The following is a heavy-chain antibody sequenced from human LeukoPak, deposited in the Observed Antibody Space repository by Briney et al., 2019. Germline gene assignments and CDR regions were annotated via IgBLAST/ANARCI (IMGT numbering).Heavy chain of an antibody. D-gene: IGHD6-13*01. V-gene: IGHV4-59*01. Sequence: SETLSLTCTVSGGSISSYYWSWIRQPPGKGLEWIGYIYYSGSTNYNPSLTSRVTIPLDTSKNQFSLKLSSVTAADTAVYYCARAGIAAAGTEGGNWFDPWGQGTLVTVSS. CDR3: ARAGIAAAGTEGGNWFDP. J-gene: IGHJ5*02. CDR1: GGSISSYY. CDR2: IYYSGST.